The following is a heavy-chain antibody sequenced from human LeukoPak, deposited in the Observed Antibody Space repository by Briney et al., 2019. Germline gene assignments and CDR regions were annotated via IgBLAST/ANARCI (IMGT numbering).Heavy chain of an antibody. CDR2: ISSRSNYI. V-gene: IGHV3-21*01. J-gene: IGHJ3*02. CDR1: GFTFSTYA. D-gene: IGHD5-24*01. Sequence: GGSLRLSCAASGFTFSTYAMTWVRQAPGKGLEWVSSISSRSNYIYDTDSVKGRFTISRDNAKNSLYLQMNSLRAEDTAVYYCAAIVSEMATIWEGAFDIWGQGTMVTVSS. CDR3: AAIVSEMATIWEGAFDI.